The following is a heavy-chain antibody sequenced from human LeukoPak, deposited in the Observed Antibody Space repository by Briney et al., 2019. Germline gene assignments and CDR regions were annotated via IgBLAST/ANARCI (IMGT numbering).Heavy chain of an antibody. V-gene: IGHV4-34*01. J-gene: IGHJ3*01. CDR1: GGSFSGSY. CDR3: ATVQEMATIGAADVDAFNV. D-gene: IGHD5-24*01. CDR2: INHSGST. Sequence: SETLSLTGAVYGGSFSGSYWSWIRQPPGKRRDWLRDINHSGSTNYNPSLESRVTISVDTSKNQFSLKLSSVTAADTAVYFCATVQEMATIGAADVDAFNVWGQGTMVTVSS.